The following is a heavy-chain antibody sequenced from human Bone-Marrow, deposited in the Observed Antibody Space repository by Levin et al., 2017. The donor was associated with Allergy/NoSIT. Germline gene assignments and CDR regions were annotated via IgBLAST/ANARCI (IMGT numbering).Heavy chain of an antibody. D-gene: IGHD3-16*01. V-gene: IGHV3-30-3*01. CDR3: ARDLPMITFGGVGGI. Sequence: GESLKISCAASGFTFSSYAMHWVRQAPGKGLEWVAVISYDGSNKYYADSVKGRFTISRDNSKNTLYLQMNSLRAEDTAVYYCARDLPMITFGGVGGIWGQGTMVTVSS. J-gene: IGHJ3*02. CDR2: ISYDGSNK. CDR1: GFTFSSYA.